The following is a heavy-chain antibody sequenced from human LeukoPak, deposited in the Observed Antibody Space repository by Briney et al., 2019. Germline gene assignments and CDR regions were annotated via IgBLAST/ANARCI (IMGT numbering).Heavy chain of an antibody. J-gene: IGHJ4*02. D-gene: IGHD3-22*01. CDR2: INHSGST. Sequence: SETLSLTCAVSGASISSSNYYWSWVRQPPEKGLEWIGEINHSGSTNYNPSLKSRVTISVDTSKNQFSLELTSVTAADTAVYYCARRRYDASGYYPSRGRYFDYWGQGTLVTVSS. CDR1: GASISSSNYY. CDR3: ARRRYDASGYYPSRGRYFDY. V-gene: IGHV4-39*07.